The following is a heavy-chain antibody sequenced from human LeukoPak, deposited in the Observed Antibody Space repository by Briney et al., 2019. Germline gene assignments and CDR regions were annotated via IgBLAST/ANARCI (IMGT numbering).Heavy chain of an antibody. CDR1: GYTFTSYY. CDR2: INPSGGST. J-gene: IGHJ3*02. Sequence: ASVKVSCKASGYTFTSYYMHWVRQAPGQGLEWMGIINPSGGSTSYAQKFQGRVTMTRDMSTSTVYMELSSLRSEDTAVYYCARDRHIVVVTGDLSFDIWGQGTMVTVSS. CDR3: ARDRHIVVVTGDLSFDI. V-gene: IGHV1-46*01. D-gene: IGHD2-21*02.